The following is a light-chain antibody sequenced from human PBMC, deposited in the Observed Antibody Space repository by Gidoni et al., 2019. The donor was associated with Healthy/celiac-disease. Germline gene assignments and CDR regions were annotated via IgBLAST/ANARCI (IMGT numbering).Light chain of an antibody. CDR2: WAS. CDR3: QQYYSTPYT. CDR1: QSVLYSSNNKNY. Sequence: DIVMTQSPDSLAVSLGERATINCKSSQSVLYSSNNKNYLAWYQQKPGQPPKLLIYWASPRESGVPDRFSGSGSGTDFTLTISSLQAEYVAVYYCQQYYSTPYTFGQGTKLEIK. J-gene: IGKJ2*01. V-gene: IGKV4-1*01.